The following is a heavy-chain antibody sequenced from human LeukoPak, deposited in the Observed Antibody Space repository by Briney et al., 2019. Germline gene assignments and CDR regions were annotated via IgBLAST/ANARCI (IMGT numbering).Heavy chain of an antibody. V-gene: IGHV3-30*02. J-gene: IGHJ4*02. CDR3: AKVSRQSDCSSTSCYHNGDY. CDR1: GFTFSSYG. D-gene: IGHD2-2*01. CDR2: IRCDGGNK. Sequence: GGSLRLSCAASGFTFSSYGMHWVRQAPGKGLEWVAFIRCDGGNKDYADSVKGRFTISRDNSKNTLYLQMNSLRAEDTAVYYCAKVSRQSDCSSTSCYHNGDYWGQGTVVTVSS.